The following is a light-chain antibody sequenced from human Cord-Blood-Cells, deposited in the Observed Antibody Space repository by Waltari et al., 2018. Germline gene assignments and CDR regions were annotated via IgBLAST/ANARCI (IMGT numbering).Light chain of an antibody. J-gene: IGLJ2*01. CDR3: QVWDSSSDHVV. Sequence: SYVLTQPPSVSVAPGKTARITCGGNNIGSKSVHWYQQKPGQAPLLAIYYDSDRPSGIPERFSGSNSGNTATLTISRVEAGDEADYYCQVWDSSSDHVVFGGGTKLTVL. CDR1: NIGSKS. V-gene: IGLV3-21*04. CDR2: YDS.